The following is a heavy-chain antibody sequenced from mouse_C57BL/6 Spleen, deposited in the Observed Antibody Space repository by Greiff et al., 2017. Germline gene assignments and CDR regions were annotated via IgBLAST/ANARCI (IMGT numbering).Heavy chain of an antibody. CDR1: GYTFTDYY. CDR2: INPNNGGT. Sequence: VQLQQSGPELVKPGASVKISCKASGYTFTDYYMNWVKQSHGKSLEWIGDINPNNGGTSYNQKFKGKAKLTVDKSSSTAYMELRSLTSEDSAVYYCAAYPPFAYWGQGTLVTVSA. D-gene: IGHD2-10*01. V-gene: IGHV1-26*01. CDR3: AAYPPFAY. J-gene: IGHJ3*01.